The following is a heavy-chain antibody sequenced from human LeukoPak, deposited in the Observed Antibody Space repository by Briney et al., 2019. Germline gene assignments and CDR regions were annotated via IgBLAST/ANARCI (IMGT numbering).Heavy chain of an antibody. J-gene: IGHJ4*02. V-gene: IGHV3-48*03. CDR3: ARVQPHYYDSSGYPPDY. D-gene: IGHD3-22*01. CDR2: ISYSGSTT. Sequence: PGGSLRLSCAASGFSFSVYEMHWVRLAPGKGLVWISDISYSGSTTYYADSVKGRFTISRDNAKNSLYLQMNSLRAEDTAVYYCARVQPHYYDSSGYPPDYWGQGTLVTVSS. CDR1: GFSFSVYE.